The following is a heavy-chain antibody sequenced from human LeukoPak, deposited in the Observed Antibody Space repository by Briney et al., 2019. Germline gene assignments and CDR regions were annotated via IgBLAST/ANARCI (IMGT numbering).Heavy chain of an antibody. Sequence: GGSLRLSCAASGFTVSSNYMSWVRQAPGKGLEWVSVIYSGGSTYYADSVKGRFTISRDNSKNTLYLQMNSLRAEDTAVYYCAKAFYGFWSGYIFDYWGQGTMVTVSS. CDR2: IYSGGST. J-gene: IGHJ4*03. CDR3: AKAFYGFWSGYIFDY. V-gene: IGHV3-53*05. CDR1: GFTVSSNY. D-gene: IGHD3-3*01.